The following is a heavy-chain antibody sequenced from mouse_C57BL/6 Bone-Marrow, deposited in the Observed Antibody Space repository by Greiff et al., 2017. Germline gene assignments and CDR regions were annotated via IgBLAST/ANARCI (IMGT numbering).Heavy chain of an antibody. CDR2: INPGSGGT. CDR3: AGGRDRAFDY. V-gene: IGHV1-54*01. D-gene: IGHD3-2*01. Sequence: QVQLQQSGAELVRPGTSVKVSCKASGYAFTNYLIEWVKQRPGPGLEWIGVINPGSGGTNYNEKFKGKATLTADKASSTTYMQLSSLTSKDAAVYVGAGGRDRAFDYWGQGTTLTVSA. CDR1: GYAFTNYL. J-gene: IGHJ2*01.